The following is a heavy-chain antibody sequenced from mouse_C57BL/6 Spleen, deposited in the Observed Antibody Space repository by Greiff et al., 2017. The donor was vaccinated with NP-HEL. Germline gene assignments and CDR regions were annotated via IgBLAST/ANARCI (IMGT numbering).Heavy chain of an antibody. Sequence: EVQVVESGGGLVKPGGSLKLSCAASGFTFSDYGMHWVRQAPEKGLEWVAYISSGSSTIYYADTVKGRFTISRDNAKNTLFLQMTSLRSEDTAMYYCARTHYGNYEGWFAYWGQGTLVTVSA. CDR1: GFTFSDYG. CDR2: ISSGSSTI. J-gene: IGHJ3*01. V-gene: IGHV5-17*01. CDR3: ARTHYGNYEGWFAY. D-gene: IGHD2-1*01.